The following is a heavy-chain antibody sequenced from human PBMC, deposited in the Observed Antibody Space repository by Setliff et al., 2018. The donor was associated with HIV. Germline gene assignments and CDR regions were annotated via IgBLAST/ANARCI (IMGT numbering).Heavy chain of an antibody. J-gene: IGHJ4*02. CDR1: GGSSSSHY. D-gene: IGHD2-15*01. Sequence: SETLSLTCTVAGGSSSSHYWSWIRQPPGQGLEWIGYVHYSGTTNYNPSLKSRVTISVDASNNQFSLELRSMTAADTAVYYCARENGDCSGGACYFMLDSWGQGTRVTVSS. V-gene: IGHV4-59*11. CDR2: VHYSGTT. CDR3: ARENGDCSGGACYFMLDS.